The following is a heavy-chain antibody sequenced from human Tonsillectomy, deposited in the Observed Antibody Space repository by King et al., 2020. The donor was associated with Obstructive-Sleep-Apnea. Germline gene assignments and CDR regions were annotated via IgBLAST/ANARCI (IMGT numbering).Heavy chain of an antibody. V-gene: IGHV3-74*01. D-gene: IGHD3-10*01. CDR1: GFTFSSFW. CDR2: INGDGSRT. CDR3: ARDQVYDYGSGAGIDY. Sequence: VQLVESGGGLVQPGGSLRLSCAASGFTFSSFWMHWVRQAPGKGLVWVSRINGDGSRTTYADSVKGRFTISRDNAKNTLYLQMNSLRAADTAVYYCARDQVYDYGSGAGIDYWGQGTLVTVSS. J-gene: IGHJ4*02.